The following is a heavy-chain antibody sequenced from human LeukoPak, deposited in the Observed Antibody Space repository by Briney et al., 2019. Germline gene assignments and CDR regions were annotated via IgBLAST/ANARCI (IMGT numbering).Heavy chain of an antibody. V-gene: IGHV4-39*01. J-gene: IGHJ5*02. D-gene: IGHD3-3*01. CDR1: GGSISSSNYY. CDR3: ARHSSGYQGLNWFDP. Sequence: SETLSLTCTVSGGSISSSNYYWGWIRQPPGKGLEWIGSIHYSGSTYYNPSLKSRVTISVDTSKNQFSLKLSSVTAADTAVYYCARHSSGYQGLNWFDPWGQGTLVTVSS. CDR2: IHYSGST.